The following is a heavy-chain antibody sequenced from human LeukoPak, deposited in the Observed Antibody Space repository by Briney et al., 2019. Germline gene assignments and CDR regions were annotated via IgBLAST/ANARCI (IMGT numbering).Heavy chain of an antibody. D-gene: IGHD3-10*01. CDR1: GYTFTSYY. Sequence: SVKVSCKASGYTFTSYYMHWVRQAPGQGLEWMGIINPSGGSTSYAQKFQGRVTMTRDTSTSTVYMELSSLRSEDTAVYYCARARYGSGSYQGDNWFDPWGQGTLVTVSS. CDR2: INPSGGST. V-gene: IGHV1-46*01. J-gene: IGHJ5*02. CDR3: ARARYGSGSYQGDNWFDP.